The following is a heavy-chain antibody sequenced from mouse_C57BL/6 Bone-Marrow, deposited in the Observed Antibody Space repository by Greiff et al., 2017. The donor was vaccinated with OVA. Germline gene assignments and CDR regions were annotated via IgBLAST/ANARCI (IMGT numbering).Heavy chain of an antibody. V-gene: IGHV5-9-1*02. CDR3: TREDGPSWFAY. CDR1: GFTFSSYA. D-gene: IGHD1-1*01. Sequence: EVQLQESGEGLVKPGGSLKLSCAASGFTFSSYAMSWVRQTPEKRLEWVAYISSGGDYIYYADTVKGRFTISRDNARNTLYLQMSSLKSEDTAMYYCTREDGPSWFAYWGQGTLVTVSA. CDR2: ISSGGDYI. J-gene: IGHJ3*01.